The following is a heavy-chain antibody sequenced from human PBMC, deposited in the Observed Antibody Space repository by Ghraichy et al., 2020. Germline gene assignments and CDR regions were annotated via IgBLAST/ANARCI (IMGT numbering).Heavy chain of an antibody. CDR1: GFTFSSYA. J-gene: IGHJ5*02. CDR2: ISGNGGST. D-gene: IGHD6-13*01. Sequence: GGSLRLSCAASGFTFSSYAMSWVRQAPGKGLEWVSAISGNGGSTYYADSVKGRFTISRDNSKNTLYLQMNSLRAEDTAVYYCAKAPNLVPGIVVAGPVRDTAENWFDPWGQGTLVTVSS. V-gene: IGHV3-23*01. CDR3: AKAPNLVPGIVVAGPVRDTAENWFDP.